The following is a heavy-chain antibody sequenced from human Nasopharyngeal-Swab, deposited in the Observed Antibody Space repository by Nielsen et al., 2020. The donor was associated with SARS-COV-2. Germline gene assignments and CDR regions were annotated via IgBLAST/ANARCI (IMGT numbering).Heavy chain of an antibody. CDR3: ARGYGMTTVFEGDY. Sequence: LSLTCAASGFTFSSSGMDWVRQAPGKGLEWVAVISYDGSNEYYGDSVKGRFTISRDNSKNTLYLQMNSLRAEDTAVYYCARGYGMTTVFEGDYWGQGTLVTVSS. V-gene: IGHV3-30*03. D-gene: IGHD4-17*01. CDR2: ISYDGSNE. CDR1: GFTFSSSG. J-gene: IGHJ4*02.